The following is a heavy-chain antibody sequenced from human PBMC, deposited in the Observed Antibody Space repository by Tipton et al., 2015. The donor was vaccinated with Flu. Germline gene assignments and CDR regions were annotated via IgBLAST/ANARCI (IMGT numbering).Heavy chain of an antibody. V-gene: IGHV4-39*07. Sequence: TLSLTCTVSGGSIRSSSYYWGWIRQPPGKGLEWIGRIYTSGSTTYNPSLKSRVTISVDTSKNQFSLKLSSVTAADTAVYYCARYGTYDGSRYFQHWGQSTLVTVSS. D-gene: IGHD1-26*01. CDR2: IYTSGST. J-gene: IGHJ1*01. CDR3: ARYGTYDGSRYFQH. CDR1: GGSIRSSSYY.